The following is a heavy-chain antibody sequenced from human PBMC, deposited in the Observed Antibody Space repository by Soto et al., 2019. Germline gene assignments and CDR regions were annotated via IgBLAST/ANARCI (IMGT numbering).Heavy chain of an antibody. CDR2: ISASGGST. J-gene: IGHJ4*02. CDR1: GFTFSSYA. D-gene: IGHD5-12*01. V-gene: IGHV3-23*01. CDR3: AKGRGLYSGYDYYFDY. Sequence: GGSLRLSCAASGFTFSSYAMSWVRQAPGKGLEWVSAISASGGSTYYADSVKGRFTISRDNSKNTLYLQMNSLRAEDTAVYYCAKGRGLYSGYDYYFDYWGQGTLVTGSS.